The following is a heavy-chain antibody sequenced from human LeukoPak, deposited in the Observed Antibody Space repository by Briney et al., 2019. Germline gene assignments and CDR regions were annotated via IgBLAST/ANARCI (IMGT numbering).Heavy chain of an antibody. CDR3: AKAHSPAGTRLGAFGY. CDR2: ISGSGGST. V-gene: IGHV3-23*01. D-gene: IGHD6-13*01. CDR1: GFTFSSYA. J-gene: IGHJ4*02. Sequence: PGGSLRLSCAASGFTFSSYAMSWVRQAPGKGLEWVSAISGSGGSTYYADSVKGRFTISRDNSKNTLYLQMNSLRAEDTAVYYCAKAHSPAGTRLGAFGYWGQGTLVTVSS.